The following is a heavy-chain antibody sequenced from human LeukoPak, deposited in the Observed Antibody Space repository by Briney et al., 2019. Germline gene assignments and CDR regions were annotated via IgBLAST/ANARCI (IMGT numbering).Heavy chain of an antibody. CDR2: IYYSGST. J-gene: IGHJ4*02. CDR3: ARQHLDGLRYFGWLPGRFDY. CDR1: GGSISSSSYY. Sequence: SETLSLTCTVSGGSISSSSYYWGWIRQPPGKGLEWIGSIYYSGSTYYNPSLKSRVTISVDTSKNQFSLKLSSVTAADTAVYYCARQHLDGLRYFGWLPGRFDYWGQGTLVTVSS. V-gene: IGHV4-39*01. D-gene: IGHD3-9*01.